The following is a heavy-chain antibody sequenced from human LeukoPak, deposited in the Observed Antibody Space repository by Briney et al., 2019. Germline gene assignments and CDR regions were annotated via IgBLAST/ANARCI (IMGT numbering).Heavy chain of an antibody. J-gene: IGHJ3*02. V-gene: IGHV3-23*01. CDR2: ISGSGGST. D-gene: IGHD3-22*01. Sequence: PAGGSLRLSCVVSGFTFSSYAMSWVRQAPGKGLEWVSGISGSGGSTYYADSVKGRFTISRDNSKNTVYLQVNSLRAEDTALYYCAGDGHRGSSGYNRWAFDSWGRGTMVTVSS. CDR3: AGDGHRGSSGYNRWAFDS. CDR1: GFTFSSYA.